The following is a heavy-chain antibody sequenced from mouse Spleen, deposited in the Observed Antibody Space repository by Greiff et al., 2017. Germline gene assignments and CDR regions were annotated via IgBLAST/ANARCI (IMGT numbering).Heavy chain of an antibody. J-gene: IGHJ4*01. CDR2: INPGSGGT. D-gene: IGHD2-2*01. CDR3: ARGGLLLYYGYDVDAMDY. V-gene: IGHV1-54*03. CDR1: GYAFTNYL. Sequence: VKLVESGAELVRPGTSVKVSCKASGYAFTNYLIEWVKQRPGQGLEWIGVINPGSGGTNYNEKFKGKATLTADKSSSTAYMQLSSLTSDDSAVYFCARGGLLLYYGYDVDAMDYWGQGTSVTVSS.